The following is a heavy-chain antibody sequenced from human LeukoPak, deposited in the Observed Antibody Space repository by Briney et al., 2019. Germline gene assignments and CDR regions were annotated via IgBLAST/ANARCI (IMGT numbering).Heavy chain of an antibody. J-gene: IGHJ4*02. V-gene: IGHV1-2*06. CDR1: GYTFTGYY. CDR3: ARDGGYDFWSGYCDY. D-gene: IGHD3-3*01. Sequence: GASVKLSCKGSGYTFTGYYMHWVRQAPGQGLEWMGRINPNSGGTNYAQKFQGRVTMTRDTSISTAYMELSRLRSDDTAVYYCARDGGYDFWSGYCDYWGQGTLVTVSS. CDR2: INPNSGGT.